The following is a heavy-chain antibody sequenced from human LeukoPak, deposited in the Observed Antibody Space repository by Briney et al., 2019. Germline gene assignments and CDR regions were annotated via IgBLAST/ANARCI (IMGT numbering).Heavy chain of an antibody. CDR1: GYTFTSYG. CDR2: ISAYNGNT. CDR3: ARARGSYWTFYFDY. J-gene: IGHJ4*02. D-gene: IGHD1-26*01. Sequence: ASVKVSYKASGYTFTSYGISWVRQAPGQGLEWMGWISAYNGNTNYAQKLQGRVTMTTDTSTSTAYMELRSLRSDDTAVYYCARARGSYWTFYFDYWGQGTLVTVSS. V-gene: IGHV1-18*01.